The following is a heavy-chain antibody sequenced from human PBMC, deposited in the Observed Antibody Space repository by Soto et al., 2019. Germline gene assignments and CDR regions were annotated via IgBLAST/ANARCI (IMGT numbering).Heavy chain of an antibody. CDR2: IYYSGST. D-gene: IGHD3-16*01. CDR1: SGTVGSGTYF. J-gene: IGHJ6*02. V-gene: IGHV4-61*01. Sequence: SETTPITYTGSSGTVGSGTYFWRWIRQSPEKGLEWIAYIYYSGSTNYNPSLQRRSTISVDTSKSQVSLTLTYVTAADAAVYYRARSPQYYFYAFAVWGQGATVT. CDR3: ARSPQYYFYAFAV.